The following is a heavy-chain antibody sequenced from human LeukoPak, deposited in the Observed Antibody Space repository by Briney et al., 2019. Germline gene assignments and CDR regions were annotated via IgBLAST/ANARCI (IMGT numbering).Heavy chain of an antibody. V-gene: IGHV3-21*01. D-gene: IGHD3-10*01. J-gene: IGHJ4*02. Sequence: KTGGSLRLSCAASGFTFSNAWMSWVRQAPGKGLEWVSSISSSSSYIYYADSVKGRFTISRDNAKNSLYLQMNSLRAEDTAVYYCARGVRLWFGELQFDYWGQGTLVTVSS. CDR1: GFTFSNAW. CDR3: ARGVRLWFGELQFDY. CDR2: ISSSSSYI.